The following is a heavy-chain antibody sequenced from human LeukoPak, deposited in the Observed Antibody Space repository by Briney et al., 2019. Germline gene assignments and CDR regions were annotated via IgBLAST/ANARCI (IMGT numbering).Heavy chain of an antibody. D-gene: IGHD6-6*01. Sequence: GASVKVSCKASGYTFTSYDINWVRQATGQGLEWMGWMNPNSGNTGYAQKFQGRVTMTRNTSISTAYMELSSLRSEDTAVYYCARGSRSIEARLYYYYYGMDVWGQGTTVTVSS. J-gene: IGHJ6*02. V-gene: IGHV1-8*01. CDR1: GYTFTSYD. CDR3: ARGSRSIEARLYYYYYGMDV. CDR2: MNPNSGNT.